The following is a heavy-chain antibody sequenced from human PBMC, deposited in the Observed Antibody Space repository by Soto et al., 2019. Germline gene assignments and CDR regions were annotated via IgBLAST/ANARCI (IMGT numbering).Heavy chain of an antibody. J-gene: IGHJ4*02. V-gene: IGHV6-1*01. CDR3: ARGVQATGLTH. Sequence: PSQTHSLTCTIAEDRVSGNDSPWNCNRQSPSRDLEWLGRTYYRYKCFNDYAASVKSRLSINPDTSKNQFSLQFSSVTPEDTAVYYCARGVQATGLTHWGQGTLVTVSS. CDR1: EDRVSGNDSP. CDR2: TYYRYKCFN. D-gene: IGHD1-1*01.